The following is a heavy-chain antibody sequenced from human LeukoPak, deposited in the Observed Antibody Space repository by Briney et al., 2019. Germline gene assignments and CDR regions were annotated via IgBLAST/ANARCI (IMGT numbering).Heavy chain of an antibody. CDR1: GFTFSSYA. V-gene: IGHV3-23*01. D-gene: IGHD2-15*01. CDR3: ARARIAEYNWFDP. Sequence: GGSLRLSCAASGFTFSSYAMSWVRQAPGKGLEWVSAISGSGGSTYYADSVKGRFTISRENAKNSLYLQMNSLRAGDTAVYYCARARIAEYNWFDPWGQGTLVTVSS. CDR2: ISGSGGST. J-gene: IGHJ5*02.